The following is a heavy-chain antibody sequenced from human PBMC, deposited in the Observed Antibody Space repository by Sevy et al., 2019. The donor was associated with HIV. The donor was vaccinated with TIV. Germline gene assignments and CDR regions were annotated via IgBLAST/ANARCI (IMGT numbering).Heavy chain of an antibody. CDR3: AKRYELPSSPFDY. J-gene: IGHJ4*02. CDR2: ISGSGGST. V-gene: IGHV3-23*01. Sequence: GGSLRLSCAASGFTFSNHAMSWVHQAPGKGLEWVSAISGSGGSTYYADSVKGRFTISRDNSKNTLFLQMNSLRAEDTAVYFCAKRYELPSSPFDYWGQGTLVTVSS. CDR1: GFTFSNHA. D-gene: IGHD1-26*01.